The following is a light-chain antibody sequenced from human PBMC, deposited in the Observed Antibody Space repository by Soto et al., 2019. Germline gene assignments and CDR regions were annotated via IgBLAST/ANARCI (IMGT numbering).Light chain of an antibody. J-gene: IGKJ2*01. CDR2: GAS. CDR3: QQYVMPPFT. Sequence: EIVMTQSPATLPVSPGEGGTLSCRASQSISGNLAWYQQKPGQAPRLVIYGASSRATGIPDRSSGGGSGTEFTLSISRLEPEDFAVYYCQQYVMPPFTFGRGTKVDI. CDR1: QSISGN. V-gene: IGKV3D-15*01.